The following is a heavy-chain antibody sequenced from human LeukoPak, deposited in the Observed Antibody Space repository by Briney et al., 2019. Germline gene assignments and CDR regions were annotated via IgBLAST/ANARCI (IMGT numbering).Heavy chain of an antibody. J-gene: IGHJ4*02. V-gene: IGHV1-69*06. CDR1: GGTFSSYA. CDR2: IIPIFGTA. CDR3: ARSSIIAAAGPYYFDY. Sequence: AVKVSCKASGGTFSSYAISWVRQAPGQGLEWLGGIIPIFGTANYAQKFQGRVTNTADKSTSTAYMELSSLRYPGTAVYYCARSSIIAAAGPYYFDYWGRGTLVTVSS. D-gene: IGHD6-13*01.